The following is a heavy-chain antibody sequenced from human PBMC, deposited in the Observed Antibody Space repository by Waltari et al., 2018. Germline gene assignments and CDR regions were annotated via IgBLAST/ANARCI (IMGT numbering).Heavy chain of an antibody. Sequence: QITLKESGPTLVKPPQPPPLPSPFPGFSPGPGGGGVGGSRQPPGKALEWLALIYWNDDKRYSPSLKSRLTITKDTSKNQVVLTMTNMDPVDTATYYCAHSFRLGMFVDVWGKGTTVTISS. V-gene: IGHV2-5*01. J-gene: IGHJ6*04. D-gene: IGHD3-10*02. CDR2: IYWNDDK. CDR1: GFSPGPGGGG. CDR3: AHSFRLGMFVDV.